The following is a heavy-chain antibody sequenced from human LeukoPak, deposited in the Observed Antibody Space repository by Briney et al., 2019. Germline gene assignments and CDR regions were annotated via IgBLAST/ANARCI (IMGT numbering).Heavy chain of an antibody. D-gene: IGHD3-16*01. CDR1: GFTVSSNY. CDR3: AKDRTSLDFDY. Sequence: GGSLRLSCAASGFTVSSNYMSWVRQAPGKGLEWVSAISGSGGSTYYADSVKGRFTISRDNSKNTLYLQMNSLRAEDTAVYYCAKDRTSLDFDYWGQGTLVTVSS. CDR2: ISGSGGST. V-gene: IGHV3-23*01. J-gene: IGHJ4*02.